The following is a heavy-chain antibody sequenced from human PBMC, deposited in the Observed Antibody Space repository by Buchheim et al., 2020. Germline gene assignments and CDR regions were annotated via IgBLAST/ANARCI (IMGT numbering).Heavy chain of an antibody. CDR3: ARDRSSFGSYYYYYGMDV. CDR2: ISTSSSYI. J-gene: IGHJ6*02. D-gene: IGHD6-13*01. Sequence: EVQLVESGGGLVKPGGSLRLSCAASRFTFSSYSVNWVRQAPGKGLEWVSSISTSSSYIYYADSVKGRFTISRDNAKNSLYLQMNSLRTEDTAVYYCARDRSSFGSYYYYYGMDVWGQGTT. CDR1: RFTFSSYS. V-gene: IGHV3-21*01.